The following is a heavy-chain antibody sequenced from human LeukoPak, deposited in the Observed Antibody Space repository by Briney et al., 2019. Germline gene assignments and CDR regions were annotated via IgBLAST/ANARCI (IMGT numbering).Heavy chain of an antibody. J-gene: IGHJ2*01. CDR3: ARDYYDSSGYLWYFDL. CDR1: GGSISNYY. Sequence: SETLSLTCTVSGGSISNYYWNWLRQPPGKGLEWIGYIYYSGTTNYNPSLKSRVTMSLDTSKNQFSLKLSSVTAADTAVYYCARDYYDSSGYLWYFDLWGRGTLVTVSS. D-gene: IGHD3-22*01. CDR2: IYYSGTT. V-gene: IGHV4-59*01.